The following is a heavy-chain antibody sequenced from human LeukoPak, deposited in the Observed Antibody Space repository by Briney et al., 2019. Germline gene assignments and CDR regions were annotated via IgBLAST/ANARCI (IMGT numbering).Heavy chain of an antibody. V-gene: IGHV3-21*01. CDR3: ARRSSGELLLDY. CDR2: ISSSSSYI. Sequence: GGSLRLSCAASGFTFSSYSMNWVRQAPGKGLEWVSSISSSSSYIYYAGSAKGRFTISRDNARNSLYLQMNSLRAEDTAVYYCARRSSGELLLDYWGQGTLVTVSS. D-gene: IGHD2-15*01. CDR1: GFTFSSYS. J-gene: IGHJ4*02.